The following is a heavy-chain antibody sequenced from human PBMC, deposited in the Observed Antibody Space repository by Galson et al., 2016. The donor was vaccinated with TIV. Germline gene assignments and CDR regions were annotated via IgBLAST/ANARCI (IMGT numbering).Heavy chain of an antibody. J-gene: IGHJ3*02. Sequence: SLRLSCAASGFIFGDYWMSWVRQAPGKGLAWVSCISTSSSYRYYADSVKGRFTVSRDNAKNSLYLQMNSLTAEDTAVYFCVRDYTAYDSSGDGFDIWGQGTMVTVSS. CDR2: ISTSSSYR. V-gene: IGHV3-21*01. CDR1: GFIFGDYW. D-gene: IGHD3-22*01. CDR3: VRDYTAYDSSGDGFDI.